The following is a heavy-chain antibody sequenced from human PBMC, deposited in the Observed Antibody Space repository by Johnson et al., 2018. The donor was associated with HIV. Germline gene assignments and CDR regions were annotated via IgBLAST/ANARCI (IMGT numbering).Heavy chain of an antibody. D-gene: IGHD2-15*01. V-gene: IGHV3-66*01. Sequence: VQLVESGGGLVKPGGSLRLSCAASGFTFSDYYMSWIRQAPGKGLEWVSVIYSGGSTYYADSVKGRFTISRDNSKNTLYLQMNSRRAEDTAVYYCVKGSRDLGGAFDIWGQGTMVTVSS. CDR3: VKGSRDLGGAFDI. CDR2: IYSGGST. CDR1: GFTFSDYY. J-gene: IGHJ3*02.